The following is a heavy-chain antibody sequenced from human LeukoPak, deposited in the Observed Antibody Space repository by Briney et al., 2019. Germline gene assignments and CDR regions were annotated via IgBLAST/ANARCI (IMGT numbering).Heavy chain of an antibody. CDR3: ARGRGYSSSWYQYYFDY. CDR1: GGSISSYY. D-gene: IGHD6-13*01. Sequence: PSETLSLTCTVSGGSISSYYWSWIWQPPGKGLEWIGYIYYSGSTNYNPSLKSRVTISVDTSKNQFSLKLSSVTAADTAVYYCARGRGYSSSWYQYYFDYWGQGTLVTVSS. J-gene: IGHJ4*02. CDR2: IYYSGST. V-gene: IGHV4-59*01.